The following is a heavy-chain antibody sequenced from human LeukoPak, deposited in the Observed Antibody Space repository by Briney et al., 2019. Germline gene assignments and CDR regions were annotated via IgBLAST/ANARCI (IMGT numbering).Heavy chain of an antibody. V-gene: IGHV4-34*01. CDR1: GGSFGGYY. CDR2: INHSGST. Sequence: SETLSLTCAVYGGSFGGYYWSWIRQPPGKGLEWIGEINHSGSTNYNPSLKSRVTISVGTSKNQFSLKLSSVTAADTAVYYCARDQGYYGSGSYYFRYYYGMDVWGKGTTVTVSS. J-gene: IGHJ6*04. D-gene: IGHD3-10*01. CDR3: ARDQGYYGSGSYYFRYYYGMDV.